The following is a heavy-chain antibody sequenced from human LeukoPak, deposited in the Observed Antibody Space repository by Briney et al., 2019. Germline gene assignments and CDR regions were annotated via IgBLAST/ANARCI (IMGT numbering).Heavy chain of an antibody. CDR1: GFTFSSYW. V-gene: IGHV3-74*01. CDR2: ITADGTNT. D-gene: IGHD6-19*01. CDR3: ARDSRPVIAVAGTFDY. Sequence: GGSLRLSCAASGFTFSSYWMHWVRQVPGKGLMWVSRITADGTNTIYADSVTGRFTISRDNAKNSLYLQMNSLRAEDTAVYYCARDSRPVIAVAGTFDYWGQGTLVTVSS. J-gene: IGHJ4*02.